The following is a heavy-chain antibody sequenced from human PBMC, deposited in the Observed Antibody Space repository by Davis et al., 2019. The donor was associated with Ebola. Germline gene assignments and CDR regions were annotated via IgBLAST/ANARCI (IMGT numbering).Heavy chain of an antibody. Sequence: SETLSLTCTVSGGSIISSSSYWGWIRQPPRKGLEWIGSIYYIGITYYNPSLKRRVTISVDTSKNQFSLKLRSVTAADTAVYYCARQGWSGYSLRHWLDPWGRGTLVTVSS. D-gene: IGHD3-3*01. J-gene: IGHJ5*02. V-gene: IGHV4-39*01. CDR2: IYYIGIT. CDR1: GGSIISSSSY. CDR3: ARQGWSGYSLRHWLDP.